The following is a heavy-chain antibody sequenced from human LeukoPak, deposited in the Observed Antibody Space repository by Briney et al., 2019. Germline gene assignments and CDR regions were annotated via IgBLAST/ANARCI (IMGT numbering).Heavy chain of an antibody. D-gene: IGHD6-19*01. CDR2: IKQDGSEK. CDR1: GFTFTSYW. CDR3: ARERYSSGWYGGYFDY. J-gene: IGHJ4*02. V-gene: IGHV3-7*01. Sequence: PGGFLRLSCAASGFTFTSYWMNWVRQAPGRGLEWVANIKQDGSEKYYVDSVKGRFTISRDNAKNSLYLQMNSLRAEDTAVYYCARERYSSGWYGGYFDYWGQGTLVTVSS.